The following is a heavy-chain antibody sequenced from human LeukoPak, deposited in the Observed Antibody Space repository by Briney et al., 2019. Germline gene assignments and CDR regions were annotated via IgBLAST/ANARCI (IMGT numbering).Heavy chain of an antibody. J-gene: IGHJ4*02. D-gene: IGHD4-17*01. CDR3: AKAGTTVTTPIPYFDY. CDR2: ISGSGGST. CDR1: GFTFSSYA. V-gene: IGHV3-23*01. Sequence: PGGSLRLSCAASGFTFSSYAMSWVRQAPGKGLEWVSAISGSGGSTYYADSVKGRFTISRDNSKNTLYLQMNSLRAEDTAVYYCAKAGTTVTTPIPYFDYWGQGTLVTVSS.